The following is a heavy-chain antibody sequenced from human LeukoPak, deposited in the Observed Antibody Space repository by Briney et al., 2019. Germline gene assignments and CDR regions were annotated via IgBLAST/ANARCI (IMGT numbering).Heavy chain of an antibody. CDR2: ISGSGAST. J-gene: IGHJ6*03. Sequence: GGSLRLSCAASGFIFSSYAMGWVRQAPGRGLEWVAAISGSGASTYYADSVKGRFTTSRDNSKNTLYLQMNSLRAEDTAVYYCAKGTHSGSYPSYYYYYYMDVWGKGTTVTVSS. D-gene: IGHD1-26*01. CDR3: AKGTHSGSYPSYYYYYYMDV. CDR1: GFIFSSYA. V-gene: IGHV3-23*01.